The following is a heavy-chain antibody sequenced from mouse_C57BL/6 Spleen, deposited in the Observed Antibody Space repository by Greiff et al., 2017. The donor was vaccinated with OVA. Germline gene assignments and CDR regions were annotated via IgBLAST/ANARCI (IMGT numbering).Heavy chain of an antibody. CDR2: INRGSGGT. J-gene: IGHJ4*01. CDR3: SSGLYYGSSICDAMDY. V-gene: IGHV1-54*01. D-gene: IGHD1-1*01. Sequence: QVESGAELVKPGTSVKVSCKASGYAFTNYLIEWVQQSPGQGLEWIGVINRGSGGTNYNEKFKGKVTLAADKSSSTAYMQGSSLTSEDSAVYLGSSGLYYGSSICDAMDYWGQGTSVTVSS. CDR1: GYAFTNYL.